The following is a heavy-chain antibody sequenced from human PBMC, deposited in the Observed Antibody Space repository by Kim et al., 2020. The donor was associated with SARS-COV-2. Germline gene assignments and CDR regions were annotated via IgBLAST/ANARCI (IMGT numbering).Heavy chain of an antibody. J-gene: IGHJ3*02. CDR2: IKQDGSEK. Sequence: GGSLRLSCAASGFTFSSYWMSWVRQAPGKGLEWVANIKQDGSEKYYVDSVKGRFTISRDNAKNSLYLQMNSLRAEDTAVYYCAREGDIVGALGDAFDIWGQGTMVTVSS. V-gene: IGHV3-7*03. CDR1: GFTFSSYW. CDR3: AREGDIVGALGDAFDI. D-gene: IGHD1-26*01.